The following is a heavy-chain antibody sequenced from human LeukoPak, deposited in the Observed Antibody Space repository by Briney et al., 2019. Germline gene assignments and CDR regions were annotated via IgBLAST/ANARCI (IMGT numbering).Heavy chain of an antibody. V-gene: IGHV1-18*01. D-gene: IGHD4-17*01. Sequence: ASVKVSCKASGYTFTSYGISWVRQAPGQGLEWMGWISAYNGNTNYAQKFQGRVTITADKSTSTAYMELSSLRSDDTAVYYCARDSYGDYAFPNAFDIWGQGTTVTVSS. CDR3: ARDSYGDYAFPNAFDI. CDR1: GYTFTSYG. J-gene: IGHJ3*02. CDR2: ISAYNGNT.